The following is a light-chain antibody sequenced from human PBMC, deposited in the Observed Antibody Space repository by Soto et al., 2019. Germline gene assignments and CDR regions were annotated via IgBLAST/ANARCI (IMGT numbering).Light chain of an antibody. Sequence: QSALTQPASVSGSPGQSITISCTGTSSDVGSYNLVSWYQQHPGKAPKLMIYEDSKRASGVSNRFFGSKSGNTASLTISGLQAEDEADYFCCSYARGSTLVFGGGTKLTVL. CDR3: CSYARGSTLV. V-gene: IGLV2-23*01. J-gene: IGLJ3*02. CDR2: EDS. CDR1: SSDVGSYNL.